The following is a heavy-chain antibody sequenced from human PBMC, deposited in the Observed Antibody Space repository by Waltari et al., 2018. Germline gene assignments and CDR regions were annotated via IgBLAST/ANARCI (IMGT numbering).Heavy chain of an antibody. CDR3: ARDRDYGDYRYFDL. V-gene: IGHV4-38-2*02. CDR2: TYSSGST. Sequence: QVQLQESGPGLVKPSETLSLTCGVSGYSISRDFYWGWIRQHPGKGLEWIGYTYSSGSTNYNPSLKSRVTISVDTSKNQFSRKRSSGTAADTAVYYCARDRDYGDYRYFDLWGRGTLVTVSS. J-gene: IGHJ2*01. CDR1: GYSISRDFY. D-gene: IGHD4-17*01.